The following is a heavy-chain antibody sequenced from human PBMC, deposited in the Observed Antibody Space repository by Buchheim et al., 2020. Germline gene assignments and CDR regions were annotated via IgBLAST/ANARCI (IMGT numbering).Heavy chain of an antibody. Sequence: QVQLQQWGAGLLKPSETLSLTCAVYGGSFSGYYWSWIRQPPGKGLEWIGEINHSGSTNYNPSLKSRVTISVETYKNQFSQKLSSVTAADTAVYYCATGSRSGQQLVRGYYYYYYGMDVWGQGTT. V-gene: IGHV4-34*01. J-gene: IGHJ6*02. D-gene: IGHD6-13*01. CDR1: GGSFSGYY. CDR3: ATGSRSGQQLVRGYYYYYYGMDV. CDR2: INHSGST.